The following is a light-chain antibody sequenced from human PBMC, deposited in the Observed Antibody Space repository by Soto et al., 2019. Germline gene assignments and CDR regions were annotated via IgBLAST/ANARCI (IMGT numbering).Light chain of an antibody. Sequence: DVVMTQSPLSLPVTLGQPASISCRSSQSLGDSPENTYLNWFHQRPGQSPRRLIYEASHRDSGVPDRFSGTGSGTDLTLKISRVEAEDVGVYYCMHRNNWHLRIPVGVVTEVDIX. CDR3: MHRNNWHLRIP. J-gene: IGKJ4*01. V-gene: IGKV2-30*01. CDR2: EAS. CDR1: QSLGDSPENTY.